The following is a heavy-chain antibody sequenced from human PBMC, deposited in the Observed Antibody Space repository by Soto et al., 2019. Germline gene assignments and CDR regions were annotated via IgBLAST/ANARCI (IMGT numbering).Heavy chain of an antibody. CDR2: IIPVFGRV. V-gene: IGHV1-69*01. Sequence: QVQLVQSGPEVKKTGTSVKVSCKASGGTFSSRAISWVRQAPGQGLEWMGGIIPVFGRVNYAEKFQDRVTITAIDSTGTVYMELSSMSCEDTALSYCAYSRGGTFVGYRGMDIWGQGTTVSVSS. J-gene: IGHJ6*02. CDR3: AYSRGGTFVGYRGMDI. CDR1: GGTFSSRA. D-gene: IGHD1-26*01.